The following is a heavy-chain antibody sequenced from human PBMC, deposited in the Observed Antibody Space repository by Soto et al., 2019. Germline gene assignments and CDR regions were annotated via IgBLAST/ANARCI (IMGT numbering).Heavy chain of an antibody. CDR1: GFTFTSSA. Sequence: ASVKVSCKASGFTFTSSAMQWVRQARGQRLEWIGWIVVGSGNTNYAQKFQGRVTMTRNTSISTAYMELSSLRSEDTAVYYCASGSSLPRTIFGVVITPYYMDVWGKGTTVTVSS. V-gene: IGHV1-58*02. J-gene: IGHJ6*03. CDR2: IVVGSGNT. CDR3: ASGSSLPRTIFGVVITPYYMDV. D-gene: IGHD3-3*01.